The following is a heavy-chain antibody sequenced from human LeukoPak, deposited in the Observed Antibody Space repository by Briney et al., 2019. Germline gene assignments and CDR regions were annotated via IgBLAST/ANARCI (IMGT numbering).Heavy chain of an antibody. V-gene: IGHV4-59*12. CDR1: GGSISSYY. CDR2: IYYSGST. CDR3: AREREGSGDFDY. J-gene: IGHJ4*02. Sequence: SETLSLTCTVSGGSISSYYWSWIRQPPGKGLEWIGYIYYSGSTHCNPSLKTRVTISVDTSKNQFSLKLSSVTAADTAVYYCAREREGSGDFDYWGQGTLVTVSS. D-gene: IGHD3-10*01.